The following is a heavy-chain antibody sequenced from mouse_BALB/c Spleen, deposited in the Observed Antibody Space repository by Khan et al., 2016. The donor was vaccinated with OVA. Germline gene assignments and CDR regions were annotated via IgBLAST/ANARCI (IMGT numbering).Heavy chain of an antibody. D-gene: IGHD2-2*01. CDR3: TRSGYGSFAY. V-gene: IGHV1S81*02. CDR1: GYTFISYY. J-gene: IGHJ3*01. CDR2: INPSNGGS. Sequence: QVQLQQSGAELVKPGTSVKLSCKASGYTFISYYLYWVKERPGQGLEWIGEINPSNGGSNFNEKFKSKAKLTVDKSSITAYMQLSSLTSEDSAVYYCTRSGYGSFAYWGQGTLVTVSA.